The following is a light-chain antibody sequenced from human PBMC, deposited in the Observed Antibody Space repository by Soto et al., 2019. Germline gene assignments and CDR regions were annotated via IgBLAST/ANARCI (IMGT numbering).Light chain of an antibody. V-gene: IGKV3-11*01. CDR1: QNIGRY. Sequence: EIVLTQYPATLSLSPGERATLSCRASQNIGRYLAWYQQTPGQVPRLLIYDVSDRATGIPARFSGSGSGTDFTLTISSLEPEDFAVYFCQQRMSWPLTFGGGTKVESK. CDR3: QQRMSWPLT. CDR2: DVS. J-gene: IGKJ4*01.